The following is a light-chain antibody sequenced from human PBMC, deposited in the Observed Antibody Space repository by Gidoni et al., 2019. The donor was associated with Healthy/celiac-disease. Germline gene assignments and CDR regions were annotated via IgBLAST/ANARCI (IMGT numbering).Light chain of an antibody. J-gene: IGLJ3*02. CDR1: SSNIGSNT. V-gene: IGLV1-44*01. CDR2: SNN. CDR3: AAWDDSLNGPV. Sequence: HSVLTQPPSPSGTPGQRVTISCSGRSSNIGSNTVNWYQQLPGTAPKLLIYSNNQRPSGVPDRFSGSKSGTSASLAISGLQSEDEADYYCAAWDDSLNGPVFGGGTKLTVL.